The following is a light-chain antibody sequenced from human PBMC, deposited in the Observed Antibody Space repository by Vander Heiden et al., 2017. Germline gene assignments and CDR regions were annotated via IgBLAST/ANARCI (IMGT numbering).Light chain of an antibody. CDR1: QSISSW. V-gene: IGKV1-5*01. J-gene: IGKJ4*01. Sequence: DIQMTQSPSTLSASVGDRVTIPCRASQSISSWLAWYQQKPGKAPKLLIYDASSLESGVPSRFSGSGSGTEFTLTIISLQPDDFATYYCQQYKSYPLTFGGGTKVEIK. CDR2: DAS. CDR3: QQYKSYPLT.